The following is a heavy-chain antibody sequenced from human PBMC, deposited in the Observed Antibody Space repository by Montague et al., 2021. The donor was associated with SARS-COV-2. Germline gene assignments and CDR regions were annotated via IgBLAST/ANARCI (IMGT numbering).Heavy chain of an antibody. D-gene: IGHD6-19*01. V-gene: IGHV4-39*02. Sequence: SETLSLTRIVSGESIDRDTYYWGWIRQSPGKGLEWIGSLSSSGSTYYNPSLRGRVTISMDTSKNHFSLKVNSVTATDTAVYFCARPGSVSGWFYFDDWGQGTLVSVSS. CDR1: GESIDRDTYY. J-gene: IGHJ4*02. CDR2: LSSSGST. CDR3: ARPGSVSGWFYFDD.